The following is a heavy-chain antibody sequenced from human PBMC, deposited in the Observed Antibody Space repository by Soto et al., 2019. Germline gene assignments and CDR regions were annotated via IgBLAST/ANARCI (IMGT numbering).Heavy chain of an antibody. CDR1: GFTFSSYS. J-gene: IGHJ3*02. V-gene: IGHV3-48*01. CDR2: ISSSSSTI. Sequence: EVQLVESGGGLVQPGGSLRLSCAASGFTFSSYSMNWVRQAPGKGLEWVSYISSSSSTIYYADSVKGRFTISRDNAKNSLYLQMNSLRAEDTAVYYCAREPVVVAATGAFDIWGQGTMVTVSS. D-gene: IGHD2-15*01. CDR3: AREPVVVAATGAFDI.